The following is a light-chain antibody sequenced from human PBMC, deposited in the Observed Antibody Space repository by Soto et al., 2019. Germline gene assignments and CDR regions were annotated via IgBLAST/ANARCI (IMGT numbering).Light chain of an antibody. CDR3: QSYDSGLSGYV. CDR2: GNS. J-gene: IGLJ1*01. V-gene: IGLV1-40*01. CDR1: SSNIGAGYD. Sequence: QSVLTQPPSVSGAPGQRVTISCTGSSSNIGAGYDVHWYQQLPGTAPKLLIYGNSNRPSGVPDRFSGSKSGTSASLAITGLQAEDEAYYYCQSYDSGLSGYVFGTGTKLTVL.